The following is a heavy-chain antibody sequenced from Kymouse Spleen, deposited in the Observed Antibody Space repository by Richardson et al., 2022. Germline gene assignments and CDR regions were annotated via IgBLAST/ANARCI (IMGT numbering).Heavy chain of an antibody. CDR1: GFTFSSYW. CDR3: AREGDYYGSGSYSYYYGMDV. CDR2: IKQDGSEK. V-gene: IGHV3-7*01. Sequence: EVQLVESGGGLVQPGGSLRLSCAASGFTFSSYWMSWVRQAPGKGLEWVANIKQDGSEKYYVDSVKGRFTISRDNAKNSLYLQMNSLRAEDTAVYYCAREGDYYGSGSYSYYYGMDVWGQGTTVTVSS. J-gene: IGHJ6*02. D-gene: IGHD3-10*01.